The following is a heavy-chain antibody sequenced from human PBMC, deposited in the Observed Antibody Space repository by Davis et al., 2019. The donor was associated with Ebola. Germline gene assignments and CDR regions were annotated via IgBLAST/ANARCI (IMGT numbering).Heavy chain of an antibody. CDR1: GFTFSSYP. D-gene: IGHD6-13*01. CDR2: ISYDGSNK. Sequence: GESLKTSCAASGFTFSSYPMHWVRQAPGKVLEWVAVISYDGSNKYYADSVKGRFTISRDNSKNTLYLQMNSLRAEDTAVYYCARDRDSSSWYIDYWGQGTLVTVSS. CDR3: ARDRDSSSWYIDY. J-gene: IGHJ4*02. V-gene: IGHV3-30-3*01.